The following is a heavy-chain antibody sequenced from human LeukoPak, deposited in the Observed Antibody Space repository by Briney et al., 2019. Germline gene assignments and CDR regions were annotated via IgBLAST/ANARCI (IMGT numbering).Heavy chain of an antibody. D-gene: IGHD6-19*01. Sequence: GGSLRLSCAASGFTVSSNYMSWVRQAPGKGLEWVSVIYSGGSTYYADSVKGRFTISRDDSKNSLYLQMNSLKTEDTAMYYCAREGDGGWGDFDYWGQGTLVTVSS. CDR2: IYSGGST. J-gene: IGHJ4*02. CDR3: AREGDGGWGDFDY. V-gene: IGHV3-66*01. CDR1: GFTVSSNY.